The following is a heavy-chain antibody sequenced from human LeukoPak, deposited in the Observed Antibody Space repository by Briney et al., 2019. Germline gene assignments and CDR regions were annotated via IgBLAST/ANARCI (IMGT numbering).Heavy chain of an antibody. D-gene: IGHD3-22*01. CDR1: GGSISSYY. CDR3: ARAQTDYYDSSGYYIDY. Sequence: SETLSLTCTVSGGSISSYYWSWVRQPPGKGLEWIGYIYYSGSTYYNPSLKSRVTISVDTSKNQFSLKLSSVTAADTAVYYCARAQTDYYDSSGYYIDYWGQGTLVTVSS. CDR2: IYYSGST. V-gene: IGHV4-59*12. J-gene: IGHJ4*02.